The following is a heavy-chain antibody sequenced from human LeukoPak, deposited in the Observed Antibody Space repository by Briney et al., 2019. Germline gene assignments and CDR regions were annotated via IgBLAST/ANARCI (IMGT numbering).Heavy chain of an antibody. J-gene: IGHJ4*02. CDR2: ISHDGSNK. D-gene: IGHD1-26*01. Sequence: GGSLRLSCAASGFTFSSYCMHWVRQAPGKGLEWVAFISHDGSNKYYSDSVKGRFTISRENSKNTLYLQMNSLRVEDTAVYYCARRGGSYFDYWGQGTLVTVSS. V-gene: IGHV3-30*03. CDR3: ARRGGSYFDY. CDR1: GFTFSSYC.